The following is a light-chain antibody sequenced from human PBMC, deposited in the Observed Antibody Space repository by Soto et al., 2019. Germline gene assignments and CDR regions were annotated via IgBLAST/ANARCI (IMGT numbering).Light chain of an antibody. J-gene: IGKJ5*01. V-gene: IGKV3-20*01. Sequence: RETRPWSPWESVMLFSLPLRPVVSQYIAWYQQKSGQAPRLLIHDAVSRTTGIPDRFSGSGSGTDFTLTISRLEPEDVAVYYCQQYAPSPAITFGQGTRLEIK. CDR3: QQYAPSPAIT. CDR1: RPVVSQY. CDR2: DAV.